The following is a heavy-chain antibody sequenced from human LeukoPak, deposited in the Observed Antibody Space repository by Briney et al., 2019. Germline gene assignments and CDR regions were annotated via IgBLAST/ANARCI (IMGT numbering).Heavy chain of an antibody. CDR3: AKDITYYDILTGYGLYGMDV. J-gene: IGHJ6*02. CDR2: ISFDGSNK. CDR1: GFTFSSYG. D-gene: IGHD3-9*01. V-gene: IGHV3-30*18. Sequence: GGSLRLSCAASGFTFSSYGMHWVRQAPGKGLEWVAVISFDGSNKYYADSVKGRFTISRDNSKNTLYLQMNSLRAEDTAVYYCAKDITYYDILTGYGLYGMDVWGQGTTVTVSS.